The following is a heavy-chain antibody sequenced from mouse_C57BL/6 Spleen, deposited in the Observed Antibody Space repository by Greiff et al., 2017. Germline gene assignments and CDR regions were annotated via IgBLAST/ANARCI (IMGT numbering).Heavy chain of an antibody. D-gene: IGHD2-1*01. CDR2: IHPSDSDP. J-gene: IGHJ2*01. Sequence: QVQLQQPGAELVKPGASVKVSCKASGYTFTSYWMHWVKQRPGQGLEWIGRIHPSDSDPNYNQKFKGKATLTVDKSSSTAYMQLSSLTSENSAVYYCAINSVYGNFDYWGQGTTLTVSS. V-gene: IGHV1-74*01. CDR1: GYTFTSYW. CDR3: AINSVYGNFDY.